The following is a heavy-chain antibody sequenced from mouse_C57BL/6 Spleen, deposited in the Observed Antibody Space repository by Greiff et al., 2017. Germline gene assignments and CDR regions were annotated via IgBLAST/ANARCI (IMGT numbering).Heavy chain of an antibody. J-gene: IGHJ2*01. V-gene: IGHV1-81*01. CDR2: IYPRSGNT. CDR1: GYTFTSYG. Sequence: QVHVKQSGAELARPGASVKLSCKASGYTFTSYGISWVKQRTGQGLEWIGEIYPRSGNTYYNEKFKGKATLTADKSSSTAYMELRSLTSEDSAVYFCARDGSSYAYFDYWGQGTTLTVSS. CDR3: ARDGSSYAYFDY. D-gene: IGHD1-1*01.